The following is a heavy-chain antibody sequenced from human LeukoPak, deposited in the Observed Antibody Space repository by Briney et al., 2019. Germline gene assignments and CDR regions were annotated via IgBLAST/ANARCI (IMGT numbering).Heavy chain of an antibody. D-gene: IGHD2-15*01. CDR3: ARGYCSGGSCAELGMDV. Sequence: SVKVSCKASGGTLSSYAISWVRQAPGQGLEWMGGIIPIFGTANYAQKFQGRVTITADESTSTAYMELSSLRSEDTAVYYCARGYCSGGSCAELGMDVWGKGTTVTVSS. CDR2: IIPIFGTA. V-gene: IGHV1-69*01. J-gene: IGHJ6*04. CDR1: GGTLSSYA.